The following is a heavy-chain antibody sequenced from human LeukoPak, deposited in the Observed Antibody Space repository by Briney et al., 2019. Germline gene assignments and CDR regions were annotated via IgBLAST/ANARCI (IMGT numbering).Heavy chain of an antibody. J-gene: IGHJ5*02. CDR3: ARPKGIAAAGGFDP. D-gene: IGHD6-13*01. Sequence: SETLSLTCTVSGYSISSGYYWGWIRQPPGKGLEWIGSIYHSGSTYYNPSLKSRVTISVDTSKNQFSLKLSSVTAADTAVYYCARPKGIAAAGGFDPWGQGTLVTVSS. CDR1: GYSISSGYY. CDR2: IYHSGST. V-gene: IGHV4-38-2*02.